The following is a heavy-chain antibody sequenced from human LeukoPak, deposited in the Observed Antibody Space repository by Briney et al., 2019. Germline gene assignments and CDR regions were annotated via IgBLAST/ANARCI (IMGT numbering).Heavy chain of an antibody. Sequence: GGSLTLSCATSGFTFSNYEMTWVRQAPGKGLEWVSHIYRDGSTTSYAVSVKGRFTISRDNAKNTLYLQMNSLRAEDTAVYYCARDSAHAFDIWGQGTMVTVSS. CDR1: GFTFSNYE. CDR3: ARDSAHAFDI. CDR2: IYRDGSTT. V-gene: IGHV3-74*01. J-gene: IGHJ3*02.